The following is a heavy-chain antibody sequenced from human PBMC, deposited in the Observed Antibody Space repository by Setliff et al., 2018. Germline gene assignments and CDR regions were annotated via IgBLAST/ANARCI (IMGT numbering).Heavy chain of an antibody. CDR2: TIPLFGTT. D-gene: IGHD5-18*01. Sequence: SLKVSCKASGGTFSNYGVSWVRQAPGQGLEWMGGTIPLFGTTDYAQKFHGRVTIITDESTSTAYMELSSLTSDDTAVYYCAREGVDTRSSTDYRYYMDVWGQGTTVTVSS. CDR3: AREGVDTRSSTDYRYYMDV. CDR1: GGTFSNYG. V-gene: IGHV1-69*05. J-gene: IGHJ6*03.